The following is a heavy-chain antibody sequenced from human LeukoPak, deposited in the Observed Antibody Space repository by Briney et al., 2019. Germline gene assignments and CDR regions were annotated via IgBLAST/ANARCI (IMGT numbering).Heavy chain of an antibody. CDR3: ARVTAAGTVGDY. J-gene: IGHJ4*02. Sequence: ASVKVSCKASGYTFTSYYMHWVRQAPGQGLEWMGIINPSGGSTSYAQKFQGRVTMTTDTSTSTVYMELSSLRSEDTGVYYCARVTAAGTVGDYWGQGTLVTVSS. CDR2: INPSGGST. V-gene: IGHV1-46*01. D-gene: IGHD6-13*01. CDR1: GYTFTSYY.